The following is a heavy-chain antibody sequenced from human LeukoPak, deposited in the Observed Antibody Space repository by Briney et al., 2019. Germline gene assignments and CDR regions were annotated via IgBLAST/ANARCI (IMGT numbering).Heavy chain of an antibody. J-gene: IGHJ5*02. CDR2: INPDSGGT. CDR1: GYTFTGYY. Sequence: ASVKVSCKASGYTFTGYYMHWVRQAPGQGLEWMGWINPDSGGTNYAQKFQGRVTMTRDTSISTAYMEPSRLRSDDTAVYYCARGLYNWNDGDVSGINWFDPWGQGTLVTVSS. CDR3: ARGLYNWNDGDVSGINWFDP. V-gene: IGHV1-2*02. D-gene: IGHD1-1*01.